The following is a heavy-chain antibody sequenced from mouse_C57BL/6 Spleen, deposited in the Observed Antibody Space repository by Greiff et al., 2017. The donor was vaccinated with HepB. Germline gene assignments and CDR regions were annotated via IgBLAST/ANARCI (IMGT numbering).Heavy chain of an antibody. CDR1: GYTFTSYW. V-gene: IGHV1-7*01. J-gene: IGHJ2*01. Sequence: VQLVESGAELAKPGASVKLSCKASGYTFTSYWMHWVKQRPGQGLEWIGYINPSSGYTKYNQKFKDKATLTADKSSSTAYMQLSSLTYEDSAVYYCARRRIDGSSFFDYWGQGTTLTVSS. CDR2: INPSSGYT. D-gene: IGHD1-1*01. CDR3: ARRRIDGSSFFDY.